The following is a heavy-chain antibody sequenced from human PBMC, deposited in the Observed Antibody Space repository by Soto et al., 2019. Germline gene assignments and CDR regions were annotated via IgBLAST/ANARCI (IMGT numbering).Heavy chain of an antibody. CDR1: GFTFSSYT. D-gene: IGHD5-18*01. CDR3: ARAAMAGDYYYYYMDV. V-gene: IGHV3-21*01. Sequence: EVQLVESGGGLVKPGGSLRLSCAASGFTFSSYTMSWVRQPPGKGREWFSSISSSSGDIHYADSLKGHFTISRDNAKNSLYLQMNSLRLEDTAVYFCARAAMAGDYYYYYMDVWGKGTTVTVSS. CDR2: ISSSSGDI. J-gene: IGHJ6*03.